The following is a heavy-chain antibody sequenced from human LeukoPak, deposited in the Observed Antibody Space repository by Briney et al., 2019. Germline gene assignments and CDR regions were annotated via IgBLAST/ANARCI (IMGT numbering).Heavy chain of an antibody. CDR2: IYYSGST. V-gene: IGHV4-39*07. D-gene: IGHD6-13*01. CDR1: GGSISSSSYY. CDR3: ARGLFTYSSSWYALYYFDY. Sequence: SETLSLTCTVSGGSISSSSYYWGWIRQPPGEGLEWIGSIYYSGSTYYNPSLKSRVTISVDTSKNQFSLKLSSVTAADTAVYYCARGLFTYSSSWYALYYFDYWGQGTLVTVSS. J-gene: IGHJ4*02.